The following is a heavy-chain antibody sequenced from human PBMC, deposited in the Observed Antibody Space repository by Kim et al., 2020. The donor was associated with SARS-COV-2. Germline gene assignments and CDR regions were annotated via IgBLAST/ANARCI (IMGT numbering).Heavy chain of an antibody. CDR2: IKEDGSEK. D-gene: IGHD2-15*01. CDR3: SRQCSGDTCYLSWFDP. CDR1: GFTFSSYW. J-gene: IGHJ5*01. V-gene: IGHV3-7*03. Sequence: GGSLRLSCAASGFTFSSYWMTWVRQAPGKGLEWVANIKEDGSEKYYVDSVKDRYTISRDNAKNSQSLQMNNQEDEETAIYYCSRQCSGDTCYLSWFDPWGQGTLATVSS.